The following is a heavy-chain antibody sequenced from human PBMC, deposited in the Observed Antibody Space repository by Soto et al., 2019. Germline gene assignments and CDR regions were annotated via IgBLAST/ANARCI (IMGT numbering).Heavy chain of an antibody. Sequence: QVLLQESGPGLVKPSETLSLTCTVSGGSISSYYWNWIRQPPGKGLEWIGYIHYSGSTNYNPSLKSRVAISVDTSNNQFSLKLSSVTAAETAVYYCATGRFSAMIRGVIMFDPWGQGTLVTVSS. CDR3: ATGRFSAMIRGVIMFDP. CDR1: GGSISSYY. D-gene: IGHD3-10*01. V-gene: IGHV4-59*01. J-gene: IGHJ5*02. CDR2: IHYSGST.